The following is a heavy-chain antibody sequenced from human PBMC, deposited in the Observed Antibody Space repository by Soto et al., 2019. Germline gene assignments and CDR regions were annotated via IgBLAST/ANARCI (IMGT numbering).Heavy chain of an antibody. CDR2: ISYDGSSK. CDR3: AGGWHYFDY. Sequence: GVSLRLSCGAAGFNSRPYGMHRARQAPGKGLEWVALISYDGSSKYYADSVKGRLTISRDNSKNTLYLQWNSLRGEDTAVYYCAGGWHYFDYWGQGTLDTVSS. V-gene: IGHV3-30*03. CDR1: GFNSRPYG. D-gene: IGHD6-19*01. J-gene: IGHJ4*02.